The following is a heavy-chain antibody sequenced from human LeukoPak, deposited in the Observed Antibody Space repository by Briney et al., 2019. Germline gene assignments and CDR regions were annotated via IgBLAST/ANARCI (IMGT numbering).Heavy chain of an antibody. V-gene: IGHV4-4*02. CDR2: IYHSGST. D-gene: IGHD2/OR15-2a*01. CDR1: GGSISSSNW. Sequence: PSGTLSLTCSVSGGSISSSNWWSWVRQPPEKGLEWIGEIYHSGSTNYNPSLKSRVTISIDKSKNQFSLKLTSVTAADTAVYYCAKNSPLSASGIWGQGTMVTVSS. J-gene: IGHJ3*02. CDR3: AKNSPLSASGI.